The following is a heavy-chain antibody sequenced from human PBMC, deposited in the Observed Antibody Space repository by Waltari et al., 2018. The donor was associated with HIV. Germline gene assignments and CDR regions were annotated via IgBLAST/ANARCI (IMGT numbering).Heavy chain of an antibody. CDR1: GFTFADHA. J-gene: IGHJ4*02. V-gene: IGHV3-33*01. D-gene: IGHD6-6*01. Sequence: QVQLVESGGGVVRPGSSLRVSCAVSGFTFADHAMHWVRQSPGKGLEWVGLIWRDGSDTFYADFVQGRFNISRDNSKKIMYLQMNNLRVDDTARYYCARGLMGAAARFPSGYWGQGVLVTVSS. CDR2: IWRDGSDT. CDR3: ARGLMGAAARFPSGY.